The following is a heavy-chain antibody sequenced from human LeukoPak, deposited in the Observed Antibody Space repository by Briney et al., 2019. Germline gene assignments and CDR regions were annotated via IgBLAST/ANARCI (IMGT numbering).Heavy chain of an antibody. D-gene: IGHD3-22*01. CDR3: ARAQDYYDSSGPDY. Sequence: SETLSLTCTVSGGSISSGSYYWSWLRQPAGKGLEWIGRIYTSGSTNYNPSLKRRVTISVDTSKNQFSLKLSSVTAADTAVYYCARAQDYYDSSGPDYWGQGTLVTVSS. V-gene: IGHV4-61*02. J-gene: IGHJ4*02. CDR1: GGSISSGSYY. CDR2: IYTSGST.